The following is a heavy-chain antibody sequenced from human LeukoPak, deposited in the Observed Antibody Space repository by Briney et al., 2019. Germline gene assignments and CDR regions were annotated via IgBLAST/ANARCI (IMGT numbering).Heavy chain of an antibody. J-gene: IGHJ3*02. CDR3: VRRGVLPDAPDAFDI. CDR1: GYGFISYW. D-gene: IGHD3-10*01. Sequence: GASLQISCKGSGYGFISYWIGCGRQMPGKGLEWMGIIYPGDSDTKYRPSFQAQVTFSVDKSTTTAYLHWSSLKASDTAMYFCVRRGVLPDAPDAFDIWGQGTMVTVSS. CDR2: IYPGDSDT. V-gene: IGHV5-51*01.